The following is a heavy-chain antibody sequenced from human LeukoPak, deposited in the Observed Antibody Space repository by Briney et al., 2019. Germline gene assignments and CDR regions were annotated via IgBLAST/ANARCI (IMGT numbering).Heavy chain of an antibody. D-gene: IGHD5-24*01. Sequence: PGGSLRLSCGASGFTFSSYGMSWGRQAPGKGLGWVSGIRGSGDRTSYADSVKGRFTISRDNSKNTLYLQMNSLRAEDTAVYYCARDRGMKMATMPLDYWGQGTLVTVSS. J-gene: IGHJ4*02. CDR3: ARDRGMKMATMPLDY. V-gene: IGHV3-23*01. CDR2: IRGSGDRT. CDR1: GFTFSSYG.